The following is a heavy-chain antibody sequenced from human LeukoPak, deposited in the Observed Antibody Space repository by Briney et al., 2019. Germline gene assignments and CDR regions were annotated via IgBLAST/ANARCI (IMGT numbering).Heavy chain of an antibody. CDR2: IRYDGSNK. V-gene: IGHV3-30*02. Sequence: PGGSLRLSCAASGFIFSSYGMHWVRQAPGKGLEWVAFIRYDGSNKYYADSVKGRFTISRDDSRNTLYLQMNSLRAEDTAVYYCAKAAESIVGASDLDYWGQGTLVTVSS. J-gene: IGHJ4*02. CDR3: AKAAESIVGASDLDY. D-gene: IGHD1-26*01. CDR1: GFIFSSYG.